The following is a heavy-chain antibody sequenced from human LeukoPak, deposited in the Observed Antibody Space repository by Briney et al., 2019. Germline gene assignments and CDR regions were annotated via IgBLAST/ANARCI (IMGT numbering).Heavy chain of an antibody. CDR3: ARLQEIRYKVPSFDP. V-gene: IGHV4-61*02. Sequence: SQTLSLTCTVSGGSISSGSYYWSWIRQPAGKGLEWIGRIYTSGNTIYNPSLKSRVTISVDTSKNQYALKLTSVTTADTAVYYCARLQEIRYKVPSFDPWGQGTQVTVSS. J-gene: IGHJ5*02. D-gene: IGHD1-14*01. CDR1: GGSISSGSYY. CDR2: IYTSGNT.